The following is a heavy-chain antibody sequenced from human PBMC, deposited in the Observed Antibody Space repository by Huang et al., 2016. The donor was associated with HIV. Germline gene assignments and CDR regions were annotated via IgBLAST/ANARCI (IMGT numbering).Heavy chain of an antibody. J-gene: IGHJ4*02. CDR3: ARILMYYNSSGYGFDY. Sequence: QVQLQQWGAGLLKPSETLSLTCAVYGWSFSGYYWSWIRQPPGKGLEWIGEINHSGSTNYNPSLKSRVTISVDTSKNQFSRKLSSVTAADTAVYYCARILMYYNSSGYGFDYWGQGTLVTVSS. D-gene: IGHD3-22*01. CDR1: GWSFSGYY. CDR2: INHSGST. V-gene: IGHV4-34*01.